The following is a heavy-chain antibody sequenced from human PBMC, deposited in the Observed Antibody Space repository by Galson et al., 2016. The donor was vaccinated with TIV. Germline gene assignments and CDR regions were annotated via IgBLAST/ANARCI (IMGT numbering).Heavy chain of an antibody. V-gene: IGHV3-66*03. CDR3: ARERRLCGNECYLKYYYGMDV. J-gene: IGHJ6*02. D-gene: IGHD2-21*01. Sequence: SLRLSCAASGLPVTESYMTWVRRAPGKGLEWVALIYINGNTIYADPVKGRFTISRDNYKNMVYLQMNSLRTEDTAVYFCARERRLCGNECYLKYYYGMDVWGQGTTVTVSS. CDR2: IYINGNT. CDR1: GLPVTESY.